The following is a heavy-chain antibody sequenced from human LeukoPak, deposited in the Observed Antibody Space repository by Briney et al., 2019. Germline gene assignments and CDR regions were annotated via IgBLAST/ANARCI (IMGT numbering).Heavy chain of an antibody. CDR3: ARYKRINGYYYGMDV. D-gene: IGHD1-1*01. V-gene: IGHV4-59*08. Sequence: PSETLSLTCTVSGGSISGYYWGWIRQPPGKGLDWIGYIYYSGTTNYNPSLESRVTISVGTSMNHSSLKLRSVTAADTGVYYCARYKRINGYYYGMDVWGQGTTVTVSS. J-gene: IGHJ6*02. CDR2: IYYSGTT. CDR1: GGSISGYY.